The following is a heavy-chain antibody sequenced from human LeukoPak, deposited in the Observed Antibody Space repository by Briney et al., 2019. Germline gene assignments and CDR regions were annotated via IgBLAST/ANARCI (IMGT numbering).Heavy chain of an antibody. CDR3: AREEAVADAFDI. D-gene: IGHD6-19*01. J-gene: IGHJ3*02. CDR1: SGSINTSNYY. CDR2: IFYRGGT. V-gene: IGHV4-39*07. Sequence: PSETLSLTCTVSSGSINTSNYYWGWIRQPPGKGLEWIGNIFYRGGTYYSPSLKSRVTISLDTSKNQSSLKLSSVTAADTAVYYCAREEAVADAFDIWGQGTMVTVSS.